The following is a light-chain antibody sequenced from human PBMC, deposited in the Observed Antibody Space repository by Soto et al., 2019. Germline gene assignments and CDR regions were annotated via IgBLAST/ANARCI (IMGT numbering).Light chain of an antibody. CDR1: QSVNSN. V-gene: IGKV3D-15*01. Sequence: EIVMTQSPATLSVSPGAGVTLSCRASQSVNSNLAWYQQKPGQAPRLLIYGASTRATGIPARFSGSGSGTEFTLTISSLQSEDFAVYYCQQYDNWPLTFGGGTKVDIK. CDR2: GAS. CDR3: QQYDNWPLT. J-gene: IGKJ4*01.